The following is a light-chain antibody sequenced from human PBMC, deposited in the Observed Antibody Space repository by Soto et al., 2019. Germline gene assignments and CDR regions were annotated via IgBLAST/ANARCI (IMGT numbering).Light chain of an antibody. CDR2: DVF. CDR1: QSVGNN. V-gene: IGKV3-11*01. Sequence: IVLTQYPATLSLSPGERATLSCRASQSVGNNLAWYQQKPGQAPRLLIYDVFNRATGIPARFSGSGSGTDFTLPISSLEPEDFAVYYCLQRSVWPWTFGQGTKVEVK. CDR3: LQRSVWPWT. J-gene: IGKJ1*01.